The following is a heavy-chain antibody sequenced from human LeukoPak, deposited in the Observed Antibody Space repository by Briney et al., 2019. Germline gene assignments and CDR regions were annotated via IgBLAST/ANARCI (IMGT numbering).Heavy chain of an antibody. J-gene: IGHJ6*03. D-gene: IGHD3-16*02. V-gene: IGHV4-34*01. CDR1: GGSFSGYY. CDR2: INHSGST. CDR3: ARVGMITFGGVIAYYYYYYMDV. Sequence: KSSETLSLTCAVYGGSFSGYYWSWLRQPPGKGLEWLGEINHSGSTNYNPSLKSRITISVDTSKTQFSLKLSSVTAADTAVDYRARVGMITFGGVIAYYYYYYMDVWGKGTTVTVSS.